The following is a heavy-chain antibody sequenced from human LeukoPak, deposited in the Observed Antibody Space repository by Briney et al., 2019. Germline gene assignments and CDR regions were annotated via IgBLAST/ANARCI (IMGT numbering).Heavy chain of an antibody. CDR3: ARLRDGYSHFDY. J-gene: IGHJ4*02. D-gene: IGHD5-24*01. Sequence: SETLSLTCAVSGGSISSSYWWSWVRQPPGKGLEWIGEVYHSGSTNYNPSLKSRVTISVDTSKNQFSLKLSSVTAADTAVYYCARLRDGYSHFDYWGQGTLVTVSS. V-gene: IGHV4-4*02. CDR2: VYHSGST. CDR1: GGSISSSYW.